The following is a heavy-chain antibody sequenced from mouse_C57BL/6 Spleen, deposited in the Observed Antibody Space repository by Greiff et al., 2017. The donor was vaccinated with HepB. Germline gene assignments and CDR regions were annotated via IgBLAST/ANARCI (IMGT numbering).Heavy chain of an antibody. Sequence: VQLQQPGAELVKPGASVKMSCKASGYTFTSYWITWVKQRPGQGLEWIGDIYPGSGSTNYNEKFKSKATLTVDTSSSTAYMQLSSLTSADSAVYYCARFLIYYYGSSYAMDYWGQGTSVTVSS. D-gene: IGHD1-1*01. J-gene: IGHJ4*01. CDR1: GYTFTSYW. V-gene: IGHV1-55*01. CDR3: ARFLIYYYGSSYAMDY. CDR2: IYPGSGST.